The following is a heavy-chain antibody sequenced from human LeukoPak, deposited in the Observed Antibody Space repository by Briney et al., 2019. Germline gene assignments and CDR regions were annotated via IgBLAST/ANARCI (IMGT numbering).Heavy chain of an antibody. J-gene: IGHJ3*02. Sequence: SETLSLTCAVSGGSISSYYWSWIRQPPGKGLEWIGYIYYSGSTNYNPSLKSRVTISVDTSKNQFSLKLSSVTAGDTAVYYCARYSSGWIDAFDIWGQGTMVTVPS. D-gene: IGHD6-19*01. CDR1: GGSISSYY. CDR3: ARYSSGWIDAFDI. CDR2: IYYSGST. V-gene: IGHV4-59*01.